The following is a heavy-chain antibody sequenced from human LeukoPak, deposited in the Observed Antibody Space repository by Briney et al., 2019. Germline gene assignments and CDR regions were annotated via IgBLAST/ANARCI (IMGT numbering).Heavy chain of an antibody. V-gene: IGHV4-30-2*06. D-gene: IGHD6-19*01. J-gene: IGHJ2*01. CDR2: IYHTGGT. CDR1: GGSISSVDYS. Sequence: PSETLSLTCTVSGGSISSVDYSWSWIRQSPGKGLEWIGYIYHTGGTYYNPSLKSRVTISVDTSKNQFSLKLSSVTAADTAVYYCARHTFLSIAVAEFDLWGRGTLVTVSS. CDR3: ARHTFLSIAVAEFDL.